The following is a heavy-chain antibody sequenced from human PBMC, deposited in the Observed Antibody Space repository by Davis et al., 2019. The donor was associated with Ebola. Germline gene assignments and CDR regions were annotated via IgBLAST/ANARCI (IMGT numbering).Heavy chain of an antibody. CDR2: INYAGSST. V-gene: IGHV3-23*01. J-gene: IGHJ4*02. Sequence: PGGSLRLSCEASGFSISNSDMNWVRQAPGKGLEWVSNINYAGSSTSYADSVRGRFSLSRDNSKNTLYMEMNNLRVEDTAVYYCLGDPNWAFGYWGQGTLVTVSS. CDR3: LGDPNWAFGY. D-gene: IGHD3-16*01. CDR1: GFSISNSD.